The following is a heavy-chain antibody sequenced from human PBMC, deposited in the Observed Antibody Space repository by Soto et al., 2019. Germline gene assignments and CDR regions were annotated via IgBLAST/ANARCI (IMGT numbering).Heavy chain of an antibody. V-gene: IGHV1-18*01. D-gene: IGHD3-10*01. Sequence: QVHLVQSGVEGTKPGASVKVSCTASGYSFSTYGITWVRQAPGQGLEWMGWISAYSGNTNYAQKFQARVTMTTDTSSSTAYMELRSLRYDDPAVSYCARYGFDYWGQGTLVTVSS. CDR1: GYSFSTYG. CDR2: ISAYSGNT. CDR3: ARYGFDY. J-gene: IGHJ4*02.